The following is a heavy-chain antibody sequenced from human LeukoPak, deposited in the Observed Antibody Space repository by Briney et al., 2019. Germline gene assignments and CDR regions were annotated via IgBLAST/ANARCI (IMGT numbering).Heavy chain of an antibody. Sequence: SETLSLTCGVYGGSFSAYYWSWIRQPAGKGLAWIGEIYHSGSTNYNPSLKSRVTISVDTSKNQFSLKLSSVTAADTAVYYCARPIAGAGMHAFDIWGQGTMVTVSS. CDR2: IYHSGST. CDR1: GGSFSAYY. CDR3: ARPIAGAGMHAFDI. V-gene: IGHV4-34*01. D-gene: IGHD6-13*01. J-gene: IGHJ3*02.